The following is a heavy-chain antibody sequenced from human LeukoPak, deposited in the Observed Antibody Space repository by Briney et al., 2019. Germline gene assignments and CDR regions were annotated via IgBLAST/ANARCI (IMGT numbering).Heavy chain of an antibody. CDR2: ISRDGSTP. V-gene: IGHV3-43*01. CDR3: ARDIRGNYFDS. D-gene: IGHD3-16*01. Sequence: GGSLRLSCVASGFTFDDSLMHWVRQAPGKGLEWISLISRDGSTPYYADSVKGRFTISRDNSKNSLFPQMNSLTPEDTAVYYCARDIRGNYFDSWGQGTLVTVSS. CDR1: GFTFDDSL. J-gene: IGHJ4*02.